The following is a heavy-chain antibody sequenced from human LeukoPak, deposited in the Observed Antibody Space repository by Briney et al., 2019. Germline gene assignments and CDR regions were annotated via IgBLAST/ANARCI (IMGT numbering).Heavy chain of an antibody. V-gene: IGHV1-2*02. D-gene: IGHD3-22*01. CDR3: ARGNHYYDSSAYLAWESFQH. CDR1: GYTFTDYF. J-gene: IGHJ1*01. CDR2: INPNSGGT. Sequence: GASVKVSCKASGYTFTDYFMHWVRLAPGQGLEWMGWINPNSGGTNFSQKFQGRVTMTRDTSISTAYMELSRLRSDDTAVYYCARGNHYYDSSAYLAWESFQHWGQGTLVTVSS.